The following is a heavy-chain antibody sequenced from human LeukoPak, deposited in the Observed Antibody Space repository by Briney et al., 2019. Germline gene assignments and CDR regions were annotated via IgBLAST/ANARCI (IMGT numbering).Heavy chain of an antibody. Sequence: GGSLRLSCAASGFTFDDYAMHWVRQAPGKGLEWVSGISWNSGSIGYADSVKGRFTISRDNAKNSLYLQMNSLRAEDTALYYCAKGRLRFLEWLPDYSDYWGQGTLVTVSS. J-gene: IGHJ4*02. CDR1: GFTFDDYA. V-gene: IGHV3-9*01. CDR3: AKGRLRFLEWLPDYSDY. D-gene: IGHD3-3*01. CDR2: ISWNSGSI.